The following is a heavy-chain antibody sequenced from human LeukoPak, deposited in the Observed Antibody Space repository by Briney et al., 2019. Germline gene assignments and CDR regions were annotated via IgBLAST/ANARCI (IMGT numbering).Heavy chain of an antibody. CDR1: GGSISSYY. CDR3: ATTVVTRHTYDAFDI. CDR2: IYYSGST. V-gene: IGHV4-59*08. J-gene: IGHJ3*02. Sequence: SETLSLTCTVSGGSISSYYWSWIRQPPGKGLEWIGYIYYSGSTNYNPSPKSRVTISVDTSKNQFSLKLSSVTAADTAVYYCATTVVTRHTYDAFDIWGQGTMVTVSS. D-gene: IGHD4-23*01.